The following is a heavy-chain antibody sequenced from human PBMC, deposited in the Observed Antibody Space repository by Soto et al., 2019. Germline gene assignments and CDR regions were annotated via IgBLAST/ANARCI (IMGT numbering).Heavy chain of an antibody. D-gene: IGHD2-2*01. CDR1: GYSFTSYW. CDR2: IDPSDSYT. Sequence: GESLKISCKGSGYSFTSYWISWVRQMPGKGLEWMGRIDPSDSYTNYSPSFQGHVTISADKSISTAYLQWSSLKASDTAMYYCARPAYCSSTSCYGGEDYYYYYGMDVWGQGTTVTVSS. CDR3: ARPAYCSSTSCYGGEDYYYYYGMDV. J-gene: IGHJ6*02. V-gene: IGHV5-10-1*01.